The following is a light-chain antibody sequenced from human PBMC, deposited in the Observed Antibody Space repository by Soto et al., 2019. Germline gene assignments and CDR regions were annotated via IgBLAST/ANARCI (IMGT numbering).Light chain of an antibody. V-gene: IGKV3-20*01. CDR2: GAS. Sequence: EIVLTQSPGTLSLSPGERATLSCRASQTVRTNYLAWFQHKPGQAPRLLIYGASSRATGIPDRFSGSGSGADFTLTINRLEPEDFAVYFSQQYSVSPLTFGGGTNVEIK. CDR1: QTVRTNY. J-gene: IGKJ4*01. CDR3: QQYSVSPLT.